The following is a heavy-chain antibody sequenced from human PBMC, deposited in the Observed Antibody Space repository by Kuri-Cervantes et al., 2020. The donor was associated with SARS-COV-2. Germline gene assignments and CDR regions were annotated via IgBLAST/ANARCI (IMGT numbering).Heavy chain of an antibody. J-gene: IGHJ6*03. V-gene: IGHV4-34*01. CDR2: VNHRGDT. Sequence: SETLSLTCAFYGEAFSGYYWTWIRQSPGKGLEWIGEVNHRGDTNYNPSLMGRVFISVDTSKNQFSLKLSSVTAADTAVYYCARHRKIYDYWGGRGFFYYYMDVWGKGTTVTVSS. CDR3: ARHRKIYDYWGGRGFFYYYMDV. D-gene: IGHD3/OR15-3a*01. CDR1: GEAFSGYY.